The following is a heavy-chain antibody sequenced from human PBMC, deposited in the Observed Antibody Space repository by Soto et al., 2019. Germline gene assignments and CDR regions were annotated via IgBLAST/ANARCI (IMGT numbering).Heavy chain of an antibody. CDR1: GYTFTSYG. D-gene: IGHD3-22*01. CDR2: ISAYNGNT. J-gene: IGHJ5*02. V-gene: IGHV1-18*04. CDR3: ARDRSPYYYDSSGYLVDP. Sequence: QVKLVQSGAEVKKPGASVKVSCKASGYTFTSYGISWVRQAPGQGLEWMGWISAYNGNTNYAQKLQGRVPMTTDTSTSTAYMELRILRSDDTAVYYCARDRSPYYYDSSGYLVDPWGKGTLVTFSS.